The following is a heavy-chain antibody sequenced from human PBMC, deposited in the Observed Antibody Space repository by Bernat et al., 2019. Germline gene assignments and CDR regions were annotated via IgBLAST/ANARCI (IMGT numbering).Heavy chain of an antibody. V-gene: IGHV1-69*06. D-gene: IGHD3-10*01. CDR3: ARSAGRADGMDV. CDR2: IIPIFVTA. CDR1: GVTFSSYA. J-gene: IGHJ6*01. Sequence: GVTFSSYAISWVRQAPGHGLDWMGGIIPIFVTANYAQKFQGRVTITADKSTSTAYIERSSLRSEETAVYYCARSAGRADGMDV.